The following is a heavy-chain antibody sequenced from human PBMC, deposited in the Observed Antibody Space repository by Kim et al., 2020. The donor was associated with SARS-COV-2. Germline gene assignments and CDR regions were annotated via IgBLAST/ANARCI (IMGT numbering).Heavy chain of an antibody. J-gene: IGHJ4*02. D-gene: IGHD4-17*01. Sequence: ADSVKGRFTISRDNAKNSLYLQMNSLRDEDTSVYYCAVLYGDSRYYFDYWGQGTLVTVSS. V-gene: IGHV3-48*02. CDR3: AVLYGDSRYYFDY.